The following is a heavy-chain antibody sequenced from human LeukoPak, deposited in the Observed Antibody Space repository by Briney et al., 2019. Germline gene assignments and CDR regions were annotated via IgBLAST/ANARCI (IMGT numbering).Heavy chain of an antibody. Sequence: ASVKVSCKASGYTFTSYGISWVRQAPGQGLEWMGWISAYNGNTNYAQKLQGRVTMTTDTSTSTAYMELRSLRSDDTAVYYCARDRWVAGTVYYYGMDVWGQGTTVTVSS. J-gene: IGHJ6*02. CDR2: ISAYNGNT. V-gene: IGHV1-18*01. CDR1: GYTFTSYG. D-gene: IGHD6-19*01. CDR3: ARDRWVAGTVYYYGMDV.